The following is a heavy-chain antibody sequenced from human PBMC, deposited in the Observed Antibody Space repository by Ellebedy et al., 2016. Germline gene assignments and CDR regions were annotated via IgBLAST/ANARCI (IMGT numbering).Heavy chain of an antibody. CDR2: FSGTGGST. CDR1: GFTFSSYA. Sequence: GGSLRLSCAASGFTFSSYAMSWVRQAPGKGLEWVSAFSGTGGSTHYADSVKGRFSISRDNSKNTLYLQMDSLRTEDTAVYYCAKSLSHAATDRMDVWGQGTTVTVSS. J-gene: IGHJ6*02. V-gene: IGHV3-23*01. D-gene: IGHD2-15*01. CDR3: AKSLSHAATDRMDV.